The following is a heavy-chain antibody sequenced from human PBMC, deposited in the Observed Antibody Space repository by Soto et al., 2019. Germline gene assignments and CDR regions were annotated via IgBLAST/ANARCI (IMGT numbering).Heavy chain of an antibody. V-gene: IGHV4-59*01. CDR1: GDSISAYS. CDR2: IHYNGNT. CDR3: AREGNLGRWLQPLDF. Sequence: QVQLQVSGPGLVKPSETLSLTCTVSGDSISAYSWSWVRQPPGKGLEWIGNIHYNGNTKYNPSLTSRVTMSLDTSKNQFSRRLMYVTAADTAKYFGAREGNLGRWLQPLDFWGQGTLVTVSS. D-gene: IGHD5-12*01. J-gene: IGHJ4*02.